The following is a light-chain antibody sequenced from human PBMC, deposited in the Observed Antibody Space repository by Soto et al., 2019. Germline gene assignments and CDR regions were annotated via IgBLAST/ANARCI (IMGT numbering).Light chain of an antibody. Sequence: ASPTLSCRTTQQGSSSYLAWYQQKPGKAPRLLIFGASSMPTGIPERFSGSGSGTEFTLTINKLEREDFATYFCQESFFSLRTFGRGTKVDIK. CDR1: QQGSSSY. V-gene: IGKV3-20*01. CDR3: QESFFSLRT. J-gene: IGKJ1*01. CDR2: GAS.